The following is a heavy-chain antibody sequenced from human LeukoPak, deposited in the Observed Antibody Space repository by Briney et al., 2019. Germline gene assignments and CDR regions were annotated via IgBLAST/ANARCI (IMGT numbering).Heavy chain of an antibody. V-gene: IGHV3-30*18. J-gene: IGHJ4*02. CDR3: AKDLKKKVAVAGTGDDFDY. CDR1: GFTFSSNG. Sequence: GGSLRLSCGASGFTFSSNGMHWVRQAPGKGLEWVAVISYDGSNKYYADSVKGRFTISRDNSKNTLYLQMNSLRAEDTAVYYCAKDLKKKVAVAGTGDDFDYWGQGTLVTVSS. D-gene: IGHD6-19*01. CDR2: ISYDGSNK.